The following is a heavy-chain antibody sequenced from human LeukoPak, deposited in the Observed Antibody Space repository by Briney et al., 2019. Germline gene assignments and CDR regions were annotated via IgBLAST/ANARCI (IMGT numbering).Heavy chain of an antibody. CDR3: ATGSLRLGEFSLGY. CDR2: FDPEDGET. Sequence: ASVKVSCKVSGYTLTELSMHWVRQAPGKGLEWMGSFDPEDGETVYAQRFQGRVTMTEDTSTDTAYMELSSLRSEDTAVYYCATGSLRLGEFSLGYWGQGTLVTVSS. J-gene: IGHJ4*02. CDR1: GYTLTELS. D-gene: IGHD3-16*02. V-gene: IGHV1-24*01.